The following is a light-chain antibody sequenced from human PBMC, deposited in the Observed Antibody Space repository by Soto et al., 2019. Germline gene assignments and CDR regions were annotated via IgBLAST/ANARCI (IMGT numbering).Light chain of an antibody. CDR1: QSVSNS. J-gene: IGKJ4*01. Sequence: EIMLTQSPATLSLSPGERATLSCRASQSVSNSLAWYQQKPGQAPRLLIFDASNRATGIPPRFTGSGSGTDFTLTINSLVPEDFAVYYCQQRSSWPLTLGGGTKVQI. V-gene: IGKV3-11*01. CDR2: DAS. CDR3: QQRSSWPLT.